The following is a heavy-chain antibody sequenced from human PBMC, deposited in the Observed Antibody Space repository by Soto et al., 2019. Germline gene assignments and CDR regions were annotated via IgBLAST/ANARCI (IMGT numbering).Heavy chain of an antibody. CDR3: AHRVLRTVFGLVTTTAIYFDF. CDR1: GFSLTTSGVG. CDR2: IYWADDK. Sequence: QITLNESGPTQVKPRQTLTLTCTFSGFSLTTSGVGVGWIRQSPGKAPEWLALIYWADDKCYSPSLKSRLTITKDTSKNQVVLTMAYLDAADTATYYCAHRVLRTVFGLVTTTAIYFDFWGQGTPVAVSS. J-gene: IGHJ4*02. V-gene: IGHV2-5*02. D-gene: IGHD3-3*01.